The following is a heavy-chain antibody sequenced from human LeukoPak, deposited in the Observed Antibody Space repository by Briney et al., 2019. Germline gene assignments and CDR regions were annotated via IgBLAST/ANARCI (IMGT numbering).Heavy chain of an antibody. J-gene: IGHJ4*02. D-gene: IGHD2-15*01. CDR1: GYTFTGYY. Sequence: GASVKVSCKASGYTFTGYYMHWVRQAPGQGLEWMGWINPNSGGTNYAQKFQGRVTMTRDTSISTAYMELSRLRSDDTAVYYCARAYCSGGSCYPALYYFDYWGQGTLVTVSS. CDR3: ARAYCSGGSCYPALYYFDY. CDR2: INPNSGGT. V-gene: IGHV1-2*02.